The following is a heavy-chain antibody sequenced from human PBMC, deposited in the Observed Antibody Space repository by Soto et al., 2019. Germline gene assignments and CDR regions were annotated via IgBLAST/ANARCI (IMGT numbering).Heavy chain of an antibody. Sequence: PGGSLRLSCAASGFTFSSYAMHWVRQAPGKGLEWVSAISGSGSTTFYADSVKGRFTISRDDSKNTVYLQMNRLRAEDTALYYCARSHYGSGSYYNPGDFWGQGTMVTVSS. CDR3: ARSHYGSGSYYNPGDF. CDR2: ISGSGSTT. CDR1: GFTFSSYA. J-gene: IGHJ3*01. D-gene: IGHD3-10*01. V-gene: IGHV3-23*01.